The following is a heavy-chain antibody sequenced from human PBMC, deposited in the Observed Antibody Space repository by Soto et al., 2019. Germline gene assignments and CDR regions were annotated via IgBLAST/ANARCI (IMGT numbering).Heavy chain of an antibody. CDR3: ARLKDDYSNYGYMDV. Sequence: QVQLVESGGGVVQPGRSLRLSCAASGFTFSSYGMHWVRQAPGKGLEWVAVIWYGGSNKYYADSVKGRFTISRDNSKNTLYLQMNSLRAEDTAVYYCARLKDDYSNYGYMDVWGKGTTVTVSS. V-gene: IGHV3-33*01. CDR1: GFTFSSYG. CDR2: IWYGGSNK. D-gene: IGHD4-4*01. J-gene: IGHJ6*03.